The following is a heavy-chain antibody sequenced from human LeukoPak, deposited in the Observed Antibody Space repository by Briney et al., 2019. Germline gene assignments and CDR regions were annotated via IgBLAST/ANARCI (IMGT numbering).Heavy chain of an antibody. CDR3: ASSTYGDYAPDAFDI. V-gene: IGHV3-23*01. J-gene: IGHJ3*02. CDR1: GFTFSSYA. D-gene: IGHD4-17*01. CDR2: ISGSGGST. Sequence: GGSLRLSCAASGFTFSSYAMSWVRQAPGKGLEWVSAISGSGGSTFYADSVKGRFTISRDNSKNTLYLQMNSLRAEDTAVYYCASSTYGDYAPDAFDIWGQGTMVTVSS.